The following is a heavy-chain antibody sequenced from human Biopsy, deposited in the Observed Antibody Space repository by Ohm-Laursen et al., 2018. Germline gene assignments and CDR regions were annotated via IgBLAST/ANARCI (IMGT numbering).Heavy chain of an antibody. CDR1: GYTLTSHD. Sequence: ASVKVSCNASGYTLTSHDINWVRQATGQGLEWMGWMSPNTGNTVYAQRFQDRVTMTSDTSTGTAYMELTSLTSDDTAVYFCARWETTLGRSLDSWGQGTLVAVSS. D-gene: IGHD1-26*01. V-gene: IGHV1-8*01. CDR3: ARWETTLGRSLDS. CDR2: MSPNTGNT. J-gene: IGHJ4*02.